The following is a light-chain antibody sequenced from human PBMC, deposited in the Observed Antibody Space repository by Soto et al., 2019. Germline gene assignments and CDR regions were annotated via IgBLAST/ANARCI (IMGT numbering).Light chain of an antibody. V-gene: IGKV3-15*01. CDR3: QQYNNWLWT. Sequence: EIVMTQSPATLSVSPGERATLSCRASQNISSNLAWYQQKPGQAPRVLIDGASTRSTGIPARFSGSGSGTEFTLTISSLQSKDFADYYCQQYNNWLWTFGQGTKVEIK. CDR1: QNISSN. CDR2: GAS. J-gene: IGKJ1*01.